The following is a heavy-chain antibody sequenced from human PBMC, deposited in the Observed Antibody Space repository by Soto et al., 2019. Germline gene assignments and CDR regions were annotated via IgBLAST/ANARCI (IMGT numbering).Heavy chain of an antibody. CDR2: IFYSGST. CDR3: ATYCSGGSCYLDH. J-gene: IGHJ4*02. V-gene: IGHV4-31*03. D-gene: IGHD2-15*01. CDR1: GGSISSGAYY. Sequence: QVQLQESGPGLVKPSQTLSLTCTVSGGSISSGAYYWSWIRQHPGKGLEWIGYIFYSGSTYYNPSLKSRVTIPVDTCKNRFCLKLSSVTAADTAVYYCATYCSGGSCYLDHWGQGTLVTVSS.